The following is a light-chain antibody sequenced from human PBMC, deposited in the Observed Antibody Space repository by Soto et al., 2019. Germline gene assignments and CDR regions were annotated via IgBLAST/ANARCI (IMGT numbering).Light chain of an antibody. J-gene: IGKJ1*01. CDR1: QSVSNH. V-gene: IGKV3-15*01. CDR2: GAS. Sequence: EVVMTQSPATLSVSPGEGATLSCRASQSVSNHLAWYQQRPGQAPRILIYGASTRATGIPARFSGSWSGTEFTLTISSLQSEDFALYCCQHYFSWPRTFGQGTKVEIK. CDR3: QHYFSWPRT.